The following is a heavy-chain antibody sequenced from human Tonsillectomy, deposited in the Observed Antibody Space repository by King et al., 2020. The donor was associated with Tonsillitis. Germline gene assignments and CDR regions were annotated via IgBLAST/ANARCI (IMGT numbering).Heavy chain of an antibody. D-gene: IGHD4-17*01. V-gene: IGHV3-74*02. CDR2: IHSAGSST. Sequence: QLVQSGGALIQPGGSLRLSCAASGFTFIGYWMHWVRQVPGKGLVWVSRIHSAGSSTNYADSVKGRFTISRDNAKNTLYLQMHSLRAEDTAVYYCARGGDNVDGAFDVWGQGTMVTVSS. CDR1: GFTFIGYW. CDR3: ARGGDNVDGAFDV. J-gene: IGHJ3*01.